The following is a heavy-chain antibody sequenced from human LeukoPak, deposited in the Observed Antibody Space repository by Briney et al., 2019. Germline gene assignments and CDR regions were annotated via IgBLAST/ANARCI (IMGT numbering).Heavy chain of an antibody. Sequence: GASVKVSCKASGGNFISYAVSWVRQAAGQGLEWMGGIIPMFGTSNYAQKFQGRVTITTDESTTTAYMELSSLSSEDTAVYYCATYTLSQFWSGYYHFDYWGQGTLVSVSS. V-gene: IGHV1-69*05. D-gene: IGHD3-3*01. J-gene: IGHJ4*02. CDR1: GGNFISYA. CDR3: ATYTLSQFWSGYYHFDY. CDR2: IIPMFGTS.